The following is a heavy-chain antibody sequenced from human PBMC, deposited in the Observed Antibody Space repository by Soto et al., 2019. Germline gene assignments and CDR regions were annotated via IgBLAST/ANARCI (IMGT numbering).Heavy chain of an antibody. CDR1: GYTLSDYY. J-gene: IGHJ3*02. Sequence: QVQLVQSGAEVKKPGASVTVSCKASGYTLSDYYIQWVRQAPGQGLEWMGWINPNSGDPNYAQKFQGRVTMSRDTPINTAYMEWRWLRSEDPAVYSWTREGGGRAAAGAGNDAFDIWGQGTKVTVS. CDR2: INPNSGDP. V-gene: IGHV1-2*02. D-gene: IGHD6-13*01. CDR3: TREGGGRAAAGAGNDAFDI.